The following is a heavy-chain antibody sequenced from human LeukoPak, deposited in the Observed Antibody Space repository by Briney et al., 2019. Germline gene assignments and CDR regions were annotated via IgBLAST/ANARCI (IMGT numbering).Heavy chain of an antibody. Sequence: PGGSLRLSCTASGFTLSAFAMSWVRQAPGKGLEWVSGSTGSVEYYASSVKGRFTISRDDSKNTLYLQMNSLGPEDTATYYCARGIDLASYNELEYWGQGTLVTVSS. CDR2: STGSVE. CDR1: GFTLSAFA. CDR3: ARGIDLASYNELEY. J-gene: IGHJ4*02. D-gene: IGHD3-10*01. V-gene: IGHV3-23*01.